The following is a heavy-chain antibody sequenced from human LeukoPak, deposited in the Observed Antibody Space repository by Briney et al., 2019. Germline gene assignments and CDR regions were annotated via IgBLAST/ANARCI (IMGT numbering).Heavy chain of an antibody. CDR1: GGSFSGYY. V-gene: IGHV4-34*01. CDR2: INHSGST. Sequence: SETLSLTCAVYGGSFSGYYWSWIRQPPGKGLEWIGEINHSGSTNYNPSLKSRVTISVDTSKNQFSLKLSSVTAADTAVYYCASYDSSGYYFDYWGQGTLVTVSS. D-gene: IGHD3-22*01. CDR3: ASYDSSGYYFDY. J-gene: IGHJ4*02.